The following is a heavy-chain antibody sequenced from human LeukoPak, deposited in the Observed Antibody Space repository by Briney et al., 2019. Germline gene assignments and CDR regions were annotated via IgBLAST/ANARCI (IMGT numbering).Heavy chain of an antibody. V-gene: IGHV4-39*01. J-gene: IGHJ4*02. CDR3: ARRGRTRTDPFDY. CDR2: IYYSGST. D-gene: IGHD1-14*01. Sequence: SETLSLTCTVSGGSISCGTSYWGWIRQPPGKGLEWIGTIYYSGSTYYNPSLKSRVTISVDTSKNQFSLKLSSVTAADTAVYYCARRGRTRTDPFDYWGQGTLVTVSS. CDR1: GGSISCGTSY.